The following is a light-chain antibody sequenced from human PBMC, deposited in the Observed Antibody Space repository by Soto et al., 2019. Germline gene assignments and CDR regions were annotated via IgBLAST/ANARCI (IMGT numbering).Light chain of an antibody. CDR2: DVT. CDR1: SSDVGGYNS. Sequence: QSALTQPPSASGSPGQSVTISCTGTSSDVGGYNSVSWYQQHPGKAPKVVIYDVTKRPSGVPDRFSGSKSGNTASLTVSGLQAEDEGNYYCTSYGGSNNLLFGGGTKLTVL. CDR3: TSYGGSNNLL. J-gene: IGLJ2*01. V-gene: IGLV2-8*01.